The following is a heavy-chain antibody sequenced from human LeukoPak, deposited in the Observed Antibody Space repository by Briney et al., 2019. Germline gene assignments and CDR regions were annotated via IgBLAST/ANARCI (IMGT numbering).Heavy chain of an antibody. Sequence: ASVKVSCKASGGTFSSYAISWVRQAPGQGLEWMGGIIPIFGTATYAQKFQGRVTITADESTSTAYMELSSLRSEDTAVYYCARGWGDGYNLDYWGQGTLVTVSS. D-gene: IGHD5-24*01. CDR2: IIPIFGTA. J-gene: IGHJ4*02. CDR1: GGTFSSYA. V-gene: IGHV1-69*13. CDR3: ARGWGDGYNLDY.